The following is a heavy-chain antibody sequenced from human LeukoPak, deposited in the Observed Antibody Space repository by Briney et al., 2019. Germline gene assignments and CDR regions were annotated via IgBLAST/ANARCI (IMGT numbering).Heavy chain of an antibody. CDR2: LYNAGST. CDR3: TPDQRWESFSDF. V-gene: IGHV3-53*01. Sequence: GGSLGLSCVASGFTVSNKYMSWVRQAPGKGLEWVSVLYNAGSTYYADSVKGRFTISRDDSKNTLYLQMDSLKTEDTAVYYCTPDQRWESFSDFWGQGTLVTVSS. CDR1: GFTVSNKY. D-gene: IGHD1-26*01. J-gene: IGHJ4*02.